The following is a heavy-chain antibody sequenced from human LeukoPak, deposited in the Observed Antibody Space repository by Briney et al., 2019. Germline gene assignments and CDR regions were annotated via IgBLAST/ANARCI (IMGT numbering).Heavy chain of an antibody. Sequence: PSETLSLTCTVSGGSISGNSWSWIGQPQGKGLSWIGFSFNSGSTNYNPSLKSRVTISVDTSKNQFSLKLSSVTAADTAVYYCARVRCSSTSCYTLDYFDYWGQGTLVTVSS. CDR1: GGSISGNS. CDR2: SFNSGST. V-gene: IGHV4-59*01. CDR3: ARVRCSSTSCYTLDYFDY. D-gene: IGHD2-2*01. J-gene: IGHJ4*02.